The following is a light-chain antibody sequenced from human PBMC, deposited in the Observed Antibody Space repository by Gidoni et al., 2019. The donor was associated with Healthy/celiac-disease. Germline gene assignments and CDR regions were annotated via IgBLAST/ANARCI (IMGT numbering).Light chain of an antibody. V-gene: IGKV1-5*03. CDR3: QQYNSYSIT. Sequence: DIQMTQPPSTLPASVGDRVTITYRASQRLSSWLAWYQQKPGKAPKLLIYKASSLVSGVPSRFSGSGSGTEFTLTISSLQPDDCATYYCQQYNSYSITFGPGTKVDIK. J-gene: IGKJ3*01. CDR2: KAS. CDR1: QRLSSW.